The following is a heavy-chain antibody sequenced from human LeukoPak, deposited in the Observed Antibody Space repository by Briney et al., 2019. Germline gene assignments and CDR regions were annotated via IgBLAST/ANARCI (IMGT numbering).Heavy chain of an antibody. CDR2: INHFGRT. CDR3: ARSYRAHQTFYSSHFFDY. CDR1: GGSFSGYY. J-gene: IGHJ4*02. D-gene: IGHD5-18*01. V-gene: IGHV4-34*01. Sequence: PSETLSLTCAVYGGSFSGYYWNWIRQPLGKGLEWMGEINHFGRTKYNPSLKSRVTISGDTSKNQFSLKINSLTAADTAVYYCARSYRAHQTFYSSHFFDYWGQGTLVTVSS.